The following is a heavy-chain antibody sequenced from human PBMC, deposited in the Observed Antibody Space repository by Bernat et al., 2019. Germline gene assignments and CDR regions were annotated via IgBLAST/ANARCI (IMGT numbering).Heavy chain of an antibody. D-gene: IGHD4-17*01. CDR3: ARAATVTTRVAFWFDP. J-gene: IGHJ5*02. Sequence: QVQLQESGPGLVKPSQTLSLTCTVSGGSISSGGYYWSWIRQHPGKGLEWIGYIYYSGSTYYNPSLKSRVTISVDTSKNQFSLKLSSVTAADTAVYYCARAATVTTRVAFWFDPWGQGTLVTVSS. CDR1: GGSISSGGYY. V-gene: IGHV4-31*03. CDR2: IYYSGST.